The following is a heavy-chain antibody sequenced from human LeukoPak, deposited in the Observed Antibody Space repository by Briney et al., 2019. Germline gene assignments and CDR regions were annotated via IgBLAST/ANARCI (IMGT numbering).Heavy chain of an antibody. CDR3: TRIDPFDY. CDR2: INPTSSTI. J-gene: IGHJ4*02. Sequence: GGSLRLSCAASGFTFSTYSMNWVRQAPGKGLEWVSFINPTSSTIYYADSVKGRFTISRETTKNSLYLQMTSLRAEATAVYYCTRIDPFDYWGQGTVVLVSS. V-gene: IGHV3-48*01. CDR1: GFTFSTYS. D-gene: IGHD3-9*01.